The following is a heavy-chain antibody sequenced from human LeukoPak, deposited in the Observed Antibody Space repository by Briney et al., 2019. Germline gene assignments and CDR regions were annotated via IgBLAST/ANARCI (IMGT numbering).Heavy chain of an antibody. CDR3: ARDHPSTAARYFDY. D-gene: IGHD6-6*01. V-gene: IGHV1-69*13. Sequence: SVKVSCKASGGTFSSYAISWVRQAPGQGLEWMGGIIPIFGTANYAQKFQGRVTITADESTSTAYMELSSLRSEDTAVYYCARDHPSTAARYFDYWGQGTLVTVSS. J-gene: IGHJ4*02. CDR2: IIPIFGTA. CDR1: GGTFSSYA.